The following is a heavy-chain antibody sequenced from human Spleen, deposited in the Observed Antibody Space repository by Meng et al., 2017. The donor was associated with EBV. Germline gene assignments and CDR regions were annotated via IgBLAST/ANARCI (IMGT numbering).Heavy chain of an antibody. Sequence: QLQESGPGLVRPSGTLSLTCTVSGVSISSRNWWNWIRQPPGKGLEWIGEIYHSGSTTYNPSLKSRVTISIPKSKNQFSLKLTSVTAADTAVYFCARGRFTIAEPTAFDYWGQGALVTVSS. V-gene: IGHV4-4*02. CDR1: GVSISSRNW. CDR3: ARGRFTIAEPTAFDY. CDR2: IYHSGST. J-gene: IGHJ4*02. D-gene: IGHD6-13*01.